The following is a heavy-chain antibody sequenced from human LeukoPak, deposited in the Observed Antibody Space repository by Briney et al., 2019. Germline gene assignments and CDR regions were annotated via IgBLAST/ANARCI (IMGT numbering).Heavy chain of an antibody. D-gene: IGHD6-6*01. J-gene: IGHJ6*03. V-gene: IGHV3-48*03. CDR3: ARDRYSSSPYYYYYYMDV. Sequence: GGSLRLSCAASGFTFSSYEMNWVRQASGKGLEWVSYISSSGSTIYYADSVKGRFTISRDNAKNSLYLQVNSLRAEDTAVYYCARDRYSSSPYYYYYYMDVWGKGTTVTVSS. CDR1: GFTFSSYE. CDR2: ISSSGSTI.